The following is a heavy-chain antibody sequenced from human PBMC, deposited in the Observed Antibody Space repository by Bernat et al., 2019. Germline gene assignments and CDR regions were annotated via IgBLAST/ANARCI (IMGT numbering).Heavy chain of an antibody. D-gene: IGHD3-16*01. V-gene: IGHV3-21*05. CDR1: GFTFSSYA. Sequence: EVQLVESGGGLVQPGGSLRLSCSASGFTFSSYAMHWVRQAPGKGLEWVSYISSSSSYTNYADSVKGRFTISRDNAKNSLYLQMNSLRAEDMAVYYCARARNIMITFGGVMLWGQGTLVTVSS. J-gene: IGHJ4*02. CDR3: ARARNIMITFGGVML. CDR2: ISSSSSYT.